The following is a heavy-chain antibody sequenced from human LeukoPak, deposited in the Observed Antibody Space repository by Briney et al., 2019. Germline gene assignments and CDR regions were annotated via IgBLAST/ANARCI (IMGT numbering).Heavy chain of an antibody. CDR3: ASPGYSSGTYSDY. D-gene: IGHD6-19*01. CDR2: VIPIFGTA. V-gene: IGHV1-69*13. J-gene: IGHJ4*02. Sequence: SVKVSCKASGGTFSSYAISWVRQAPGQGLEWMGGVIPIFGTANYAQKFQGRVTITADESTSTAYMELSSLRSEDTAVYYCASPGYSSGTYSDYWGPGTLVTVSS. CDR1: GGTFSSYA.